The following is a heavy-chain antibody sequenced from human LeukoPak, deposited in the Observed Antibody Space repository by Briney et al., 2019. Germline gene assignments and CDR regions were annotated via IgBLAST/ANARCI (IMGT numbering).Heavy chain of an antibody. V-gene: IGHV1-18*04. CDR1: GYTFTGYY. Sequence: ASVKVSCKASGYTFTGYYMHWVRQAPGQGLEWMGWISAYNGNTNYAQKLQGRVTMTTDTSTSTAYMELRSLRSDDTAVYYCAREVDTAMAPYFDYWGQGTLVTVSS. CDR2: ISAYNGNT. J-gene: IGHJ4*02. CDR3: AREVDTAMAPYFDY. D-gene: IGHD5-18*01.